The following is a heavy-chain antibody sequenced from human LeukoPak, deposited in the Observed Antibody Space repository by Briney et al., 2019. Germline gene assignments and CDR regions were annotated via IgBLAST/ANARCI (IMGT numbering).Heavy chain of an antibody. CDR2: IVVGSGAT. CDR1: GFTFRSSA. Sequence: SVKVSCKTSGFTFRSSAIQWVRQARGQRLEWIGWIVVGSGATSYAHYLQERLTITRDMSTGTAYLELSGLRSEDTGIYYCAAETYTDSCCWFDPWGQGTLATVSS. V-gene: IGHV1-58*02. CDR3: AAETYTDSCCWFDP. D-gene: IGHD3-16*01. J-gene: IGHJ5*02.